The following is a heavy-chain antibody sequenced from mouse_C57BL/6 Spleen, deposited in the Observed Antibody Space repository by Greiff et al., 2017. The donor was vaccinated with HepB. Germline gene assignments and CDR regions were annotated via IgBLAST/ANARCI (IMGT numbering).Heavy chain of an antibody. CDR1: GYTFTSYW. J-gene: IGHJ4*01. Sequence: VQLQQPGAELVKPGASVKLSCKASGYTFTSYWMHWVKQRPGRGLEWIGRIDPNGGGTKYNEKFKSKATLTVDKPSSTAYMQLSSLTSEDSAVYYCARYHGSSYDYAMDYWGQGTSVTVSS. D-gene: IGHD1-1*01. V-gene: IGHV1-72*01. CDR2: IDPNGGGT. CDR3: ARYHGSSYDYAMDY.